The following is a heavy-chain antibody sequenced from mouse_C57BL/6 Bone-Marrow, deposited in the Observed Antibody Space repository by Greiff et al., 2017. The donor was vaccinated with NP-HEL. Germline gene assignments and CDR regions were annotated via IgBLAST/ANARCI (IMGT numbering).Heavy chain of an antibody. CDR3: ARKENPLGTMDY. CDR2: IWSGGIT. CDR1: GFSLSSYG. V-gene: IGHV2-2*01. J-gene: IGHJ4*01. Sequence: QVHVKQSGPGLVQPSQTLSITCTVSGFSLSSYGVHWVRQSPGKGLEWLGVIWSGGITDYNSAFISRLSISRDKSKSQVFFKMSSLHADDTSIYYCARKENPLGTMDYWGQGTSVTVSS.